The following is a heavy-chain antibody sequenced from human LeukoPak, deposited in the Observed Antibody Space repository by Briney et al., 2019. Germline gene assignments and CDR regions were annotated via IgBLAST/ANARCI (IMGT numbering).Heavy chain of an antibody. CDR1: GFTFSSYG. CDR2: IWYDGSNK. Sequence: GGSLRLSCAASGFTFSSYGMHWVRQAPGKGLEWVAVIWYDGSNKYYADSVKGRFTISRDNSKNTLYLQMNSLRAEDTAVYYCARDISPTWAYFDSWGQGTLVSVSS. CDR3: ARDISPTWAYFDS. J-gene: IGHJ4*02. V-gene: IGHV3-33*01.